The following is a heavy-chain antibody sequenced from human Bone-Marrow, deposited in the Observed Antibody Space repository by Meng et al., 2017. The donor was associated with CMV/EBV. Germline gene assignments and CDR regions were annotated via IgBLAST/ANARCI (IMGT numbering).Heavy chain of an antibody. D-gene: IGHD3-16*01. CDR1: GGSISSGDYY. J-gene: IGHJ4*01. CDR2: IYYSGST. CDR3: AREGDTSGVWDY. Sequence: SETLSLTCTVSGGSISSGDYYWSWIRQPPGKGLEWIGYIYYSGSTYYNPSLKSRVTISVDTSKNQFSLKLSSVTAADTAVYYCAREGDTSGVWDYWGHGPRVTCSS. V-gene: IGHV4-30-4*08.